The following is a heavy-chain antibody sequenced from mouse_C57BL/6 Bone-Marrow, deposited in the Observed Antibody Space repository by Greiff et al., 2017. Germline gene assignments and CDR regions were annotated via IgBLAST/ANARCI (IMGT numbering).Heavy chain of an antibody. CDR1: GYAFSSSW. V-gene: IGHV1-82*01. CDR3: ARRAFPTVVARGYYYAMDY. Sequence: QVQLKESGPELVKPGASVKISCKASGYAFSSSWMNWVKQRPGKGLEWIGRIYPGDGDTNYNGKFKGKATLTADKSSSTAYMQLSSLTYEDSAVYFCARRAFPTVVARGYYYAMDYWGQGTSVTVSS. D-gene: IGHD1-1*01. CDR2: IYPGDGDT. J-gene: IGHJ4*01.